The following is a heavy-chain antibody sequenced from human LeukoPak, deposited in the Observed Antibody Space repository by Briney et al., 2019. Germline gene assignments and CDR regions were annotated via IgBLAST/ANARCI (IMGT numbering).Heavy chain of an antibody. CDR1: GHTFIGNY. Sequence: GASVKVSCKASGHTFIGNYMHWVRQAPGQGLEWMGWINPNSGGTNYAQKFQGRVTMTRDTSINTAYMDLNRLRPDDTAVYYCVRSPTSGTYYNRPYYFDYWGQGTLVTVSS. CDR2: INPNSGGT. J-gene: IGHJ4*02. V-gene: IGHV1-2*02. CDR3: VRSPTSGTYYNRPYYFDY. D-gene: IGHD3-10*01.